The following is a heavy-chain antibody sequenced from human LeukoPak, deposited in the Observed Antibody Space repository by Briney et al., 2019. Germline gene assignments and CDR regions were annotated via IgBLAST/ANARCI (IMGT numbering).Heavy chain of an antibody. CDR2: IYHSGST. J-gene: IGHJ4*02. V-gene: IGHV4-38-2*02. CDR1: GYSISSGYY. CDR3: ASVDGYYYDSSGFLEVDH. Sequence: SETLSLTCTVSGYSISSGYYWGWIRQPPGKGLEWIGSIYHSGSTYYNPSLKSRVTISVDTSKNQFSLKLSSVTAADTAVYYCASVDGYYYDSSGFLEVDHWGQGTLVTVSS. D-gene: IGHD3-22*01.